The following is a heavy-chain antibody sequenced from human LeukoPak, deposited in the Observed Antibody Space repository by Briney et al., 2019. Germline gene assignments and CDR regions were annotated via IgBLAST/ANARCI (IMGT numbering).Heavy chain of an antibody. J-gene: IGHJ4*02. D-gene: IGHD6-13*01. CDR3: ARDSAGNDY. CDR2: IKQDGSEK. Sequence: GGSLRLSCAASGFTFDDFAMHWVRQPPGKGLEWVANIKQDGSEKYYVDSVKGRFTISRDNAKNSLYLQMNSLRAEDTAMCYCARDSAGNDYWGQGTLVTVSS. V-gene: IGHV3-7*01. CDR1: GFTFDDFA.